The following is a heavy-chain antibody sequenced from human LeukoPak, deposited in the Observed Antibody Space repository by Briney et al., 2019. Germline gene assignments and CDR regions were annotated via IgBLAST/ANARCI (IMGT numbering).Heavy chain of an antibody. J-gene: IGHJ4*02. CDR1: GYTFTTYG. CDR3: ARRNTAMVAGLDY. V-gene: IGHV1-8*01. Sequence: GASVKVSCKASGYTFTTYGINWVRQATGQGLEWMGWMNLNSGNTGYAQKFQGRVTMTRNTSISTAFMELSGLRSEDTAVYFCARRNTAMVAGLDYWGQGSLVTVSS. CDR2: MNLNSGNT. D-gene: IGHD5-18*01.